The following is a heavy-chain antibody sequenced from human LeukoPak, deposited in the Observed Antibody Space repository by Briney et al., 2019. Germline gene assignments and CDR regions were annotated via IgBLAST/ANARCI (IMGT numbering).Heavy chain of an antibody. V-gene: IGHV1-8*02. CDR3: TRGRHSGSYVFDY. J-gene: IGHJ4*02. CDR2: MSPNSGNT. D-gene: IGHD1-26*01. CDR1: GYTFINYD. Sequence: ASVKVSCKAAGYTFINYDINWVRQATGQGLEWMGWMSPNSGNTGYAQKFQGRVTMSRNTSISTAYMELSSLRSEDTAVYYCTRGRHSGSYVFDYWGKGTLVTVSS.